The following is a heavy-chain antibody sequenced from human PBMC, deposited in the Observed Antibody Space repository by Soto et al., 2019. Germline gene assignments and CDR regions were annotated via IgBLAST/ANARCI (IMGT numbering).Heavy chain of an antibody. D-gene: IGHD3-9*01. V-gene: IGHV1-8*01. CDR2: MNPNSGNT. CDR1: GYTFTSYD. J-gene: IGHJ6*03. CDR3: ARGQYDILTGYGDYYYSYMDV. Sequence: SVKVSCKASGYTFTSYDINWVRQATGQGLEWKGWMNPNSGNTGYAQKFQGRVTMTRNTSISTAYMELSSLRSEDTAVYYCARGQYDILTGYGDYYYSYMDVWGKGTTVTVSS.